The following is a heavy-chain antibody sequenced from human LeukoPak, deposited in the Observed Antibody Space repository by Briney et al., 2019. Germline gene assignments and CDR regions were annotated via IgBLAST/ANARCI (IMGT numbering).Heavy chain of an antibody. CDR3: ARGSGYSGYDAVDY. Sequence: GGSLRLSCAASGFTFSSYPMTWVRQAPGKGLEWVSIISTDSTYTFYAHSVKGRFTISRDNSKDTLYLQMNSLRAEDTAVYYCARGSGYSGYDAVDYWGQGTLVTVSS. J-gene: IGHJ4*02. V-gene: IGHV3-23*01. CDR2: ISTDSTYT. CDR1: GFTFSSYP. D-gene: IGHD5-12*01.